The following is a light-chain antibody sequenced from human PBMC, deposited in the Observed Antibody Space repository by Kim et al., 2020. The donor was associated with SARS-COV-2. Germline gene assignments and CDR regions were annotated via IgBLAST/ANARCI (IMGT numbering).Light chain of an antibody. V-gene: IGKV3D-20*01. Sequence: SQGERATLSGGASQRVGFRCLAGDQQKPGLAPRLLIYDASNGATGVPDRFTGSGSGRNFTRTISRLEPEDFAVYYCQHYGTSPLTVGGGTKVDSK. J-gene: IGKJ4*01. CDR1: QRVGFRC. CDR2: DAS. CDR3: QHYGTSPLT.